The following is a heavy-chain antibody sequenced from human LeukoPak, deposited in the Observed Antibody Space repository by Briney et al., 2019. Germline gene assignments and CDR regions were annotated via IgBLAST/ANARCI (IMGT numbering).Heavy chain of an antibody. CDR3: ARRGRSGSTHLDY. CDR2: IKQDGSEK. Sequence: GGSLRLSCAASGFTFSSYWMSWVRQAPGKGLEWVANIKQDGSEKYYVDSVKGRFTISRDNAKNSLYLQMNSLRAEDTAVYYCARRGRSGSTHLDYWGQGTLVTVSS. J-gene: IGHJ4*02. D-gene: IGHD6-6*01. V-gene: IGHV3-7*01. CDR1: GFTFSSYW.